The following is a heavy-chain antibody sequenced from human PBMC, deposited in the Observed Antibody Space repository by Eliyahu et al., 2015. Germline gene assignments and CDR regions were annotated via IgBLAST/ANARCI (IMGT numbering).Heavy chain of an antibody. D-gene: IGHD4-17*01. CDR2: IYSGGST. J-gene: IGHJ4*02. Sequence: EVQLVESGGGLIQPGGSLRLSCAASGFTVSSNYMGWXRQAPGKGLEWVSVIYSGGSTYYADSVKGRFTISRDNSKNTLYLQMNSLRAEDTAVYYCARLAYGDYVSGDYWGQGTLVTVSS. CDR3: ARLAYGDYVSGDY. CDR1: GFTVSSNY. V-gene: IGHV3-53*01.